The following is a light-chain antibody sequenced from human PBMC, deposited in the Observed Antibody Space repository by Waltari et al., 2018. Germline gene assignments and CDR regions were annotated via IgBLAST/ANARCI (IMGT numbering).Light chain of an antibody. CDR1: QSVSSN. Sequence: EIVMTQSPATLSLSPGERATLSCRASQSVSSNLAWYQQKPGQAPRLLIYAASTRATGIPARFSGSGSGTEFTLTISSMQSEDFAVYYCQQYNSLPPRTFGQGTKVQI. J-gene: IGKJ1*01. CDR3: QQYNSLPPRT. CDR2: AAS. V-gene: IGKV3-15*01.